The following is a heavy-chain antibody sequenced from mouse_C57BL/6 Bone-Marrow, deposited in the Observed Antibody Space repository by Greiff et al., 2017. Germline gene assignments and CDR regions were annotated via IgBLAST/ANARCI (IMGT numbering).Heavy chain of an antibody. CDR1: GFTFSSYA. D-gene: IGHD3-2*02. V-gene: IGHV5S21*01. J-gene: IGHJ3*01. CDR2: ISSGGDYI. Sequence: EVQLVESGEGLVKPGGSLKLSCAASGFTFSSYAMSWVRQTPEKRLEWVAYISSGGDYIYYADTVKGRFTISRDNAKNNLYLQMSQLKSEDTAMYYCARDGRQLRLLFAYWGQGTLVTVSA. CDR3: ARDGRQLRLLFAY.